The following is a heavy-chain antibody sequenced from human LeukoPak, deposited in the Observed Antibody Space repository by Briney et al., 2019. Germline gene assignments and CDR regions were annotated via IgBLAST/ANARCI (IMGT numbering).Heavy chain of an antibody. J-gene: IGHJ4*02. CDR3: ARMVRETDY. Sequence: GGSLRLSCAASGFTFSSYSMNWVRQAPGKGLEWVANTQQDGSEKYYVDSVKGRFTISRDNAKNSLYLHMNSLRAEDTAVYYCARMVRETDYWGQGTLVIVSS. CDR1: GFTFSSYS. CDR2: TQQDGSEK. V-gene: IGHV3-7*01. D-gene: IGHD3-10*01.